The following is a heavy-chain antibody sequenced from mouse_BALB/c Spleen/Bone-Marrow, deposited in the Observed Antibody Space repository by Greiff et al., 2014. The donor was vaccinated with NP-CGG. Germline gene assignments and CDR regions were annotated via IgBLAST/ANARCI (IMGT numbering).Heavy chain of an antibody. CDR2: TDPANGNT. CDR3: ARFAY. V-gene: IGHV14-3*02. CDR1: GFNIKDTY. J-gene: IGHJ3*01. Sequence: VQLKESGAELVKPGASVKLSCTASGFNIKDTYMHWVKQRPEQGLEWIGRTDPANGNTKYDPKFQGKATITADTSSSTAYLQLSSLTSEDTAVYYCARFAYWGQGTLVTVSA.